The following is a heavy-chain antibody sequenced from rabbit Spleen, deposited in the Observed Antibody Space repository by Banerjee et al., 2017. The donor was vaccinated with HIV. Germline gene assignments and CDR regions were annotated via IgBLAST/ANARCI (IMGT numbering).Heavy chain of an antibody. J-gene: IGHJ4*01. D-gene: IGHD1-1*01. CDR2: IYTGSVDST. CDR3: ARDLPGVIGWNFGW. CDR1: GFSFSSSYY. Sequence: QSLEESGGDLVKPEGSLTLTCTASGFSFSSSYYMNWVRQAPGKGLECIACIYTGSVDSTWYASWAKGRFTISKASWTTVTLHMTGLTAADTATYFCARDLPGVIGWNFGWWGPGTLVTVS. V-gene: IGHV1S40*01.